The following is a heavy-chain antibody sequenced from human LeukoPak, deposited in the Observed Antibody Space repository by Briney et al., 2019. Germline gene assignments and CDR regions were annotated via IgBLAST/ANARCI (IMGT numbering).Heavy chain of an antibody. CDR1: GFTFSSYA. Sequence: QPGGSLRLSCAASGFTFSSYAMSWVRQAPGKGLEWVSAISCSGGSTYYADSVKGRFTISRDNSKNTLYLQMNSLRAEDTAVYYCAKALHYDILTGYWDYFDYWGQGTLVTVSS. D-gene: IGHD3-9*01. CDR3: AKALHYDILTGYWDYFDY. CDR2: ISCSGGST. J-gene: IGHJ4*02. V-gene: IGHV3-23*01.